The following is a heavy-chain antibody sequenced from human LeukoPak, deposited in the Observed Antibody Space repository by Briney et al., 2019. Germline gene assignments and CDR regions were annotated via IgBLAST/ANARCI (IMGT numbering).Heavy chain of an antibody. CDR1: GFTFSRHW. J-gene: IGHJ4*02. Sequence: QTGGSLRLSCAASGFTFSRHWMHWVRQAPGKGLVWISRIYSDASDTNYADFVKGRFTISRDNAKNTVYLQINSLRDEDTAVYYCARICSSTDCLIPDWGQGTLVTVSS. CDR3: ARICSSTDCLIPD. V-gene: IGHV3-74*01. CDR2: IYSDASDT. D-gene: IGHD2-2*01.